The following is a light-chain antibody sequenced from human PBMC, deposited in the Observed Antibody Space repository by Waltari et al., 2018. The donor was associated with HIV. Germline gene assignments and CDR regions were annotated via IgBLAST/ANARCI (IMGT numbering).Light chain of an antibody. CDR1: RSNLRSNY. V-gene: IGLV1-47*01. CDR2: RND. J-gene: IGLJ3*02. Sequence: QSVLTQPPSASGTPGQRVPISCSGSRSNLRSNYVYWYQQLPGTAPKLLIYRNDDRPSGVPDRFSGSKSGTSASLAISGLRSEDEADYYCAAWDDSLSGPVFGGGTKLTVL. CDR3: AAWDDSLSGPV.